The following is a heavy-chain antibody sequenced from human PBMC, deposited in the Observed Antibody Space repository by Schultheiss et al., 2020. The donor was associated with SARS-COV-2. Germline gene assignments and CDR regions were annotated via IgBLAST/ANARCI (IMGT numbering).Heavy chain of an antibody. V-gene: IGHV4-38-2*01. CDR1: GYSISSGYS. CDR3: ARRPTNYYYMDV. CDR2: INHSGST. D-gene: IGHD1-26*01. J-gene: IGHJ6*03. Sequence: SETLSLTCAVSGYSISSGYSWSWIRQPPGKGLEWIGEINHSGSTNYNPSLKSRVTISVDTSKNQFSLKLSSVTAADTAVYYCARRPTNYYYMDVWGKGTTVTVSS.